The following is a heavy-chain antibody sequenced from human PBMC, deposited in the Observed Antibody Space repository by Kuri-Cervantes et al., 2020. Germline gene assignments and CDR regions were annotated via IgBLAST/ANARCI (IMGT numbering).Heavy chain of an antibody. Sequence: GESLKISCAASGFTFSSYSMNWVRQAPGKGLEWVSSISSSSSYIYYADSVKGRFTISRDNAKNSLYLQMNSLRAEDTAVYYCASLSPNDYWGQGTLVTVSS. CDR2: ISSSSSYI. CDR1: GFTFSSYS. D-gene: IGHD3-16*02. V-gene: IGHV3-21*01. J-gene: IGHJ4*02. CDR3: ASLSPNDY.